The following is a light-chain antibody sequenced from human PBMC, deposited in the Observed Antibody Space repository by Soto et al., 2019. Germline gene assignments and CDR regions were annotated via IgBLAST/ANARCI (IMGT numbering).Light chain of an antibody. Sequence: EIVLTQSPATLSLSPGERATLSCRASQTVTTCLAWYQHKLGQAPRLLIYDASNRAAGVPARFSGSGSGTDFTLTISSLEPEDSAIHYCQQRYGWPSFGQGTKLEIK. J-gene: IGKJ2*01. CDR1: QTVTTC. CDR3: QQRYGWPS. CDR2: DAS. V-gene: IGKV3-11*01.